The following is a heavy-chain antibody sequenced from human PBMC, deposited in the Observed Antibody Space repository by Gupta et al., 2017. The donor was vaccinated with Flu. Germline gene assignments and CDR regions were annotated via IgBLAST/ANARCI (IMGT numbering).Heavy chain of an antibody. CDR2: ISYDGVNK. J-gene: IGHJ6*02. D-gene: IGHD3-22*01. Sequence: YGFYWVSQAPGKGLEWVSVISYDGVNKNYVDSVKGRFTLFRDTSKNTVYMQMNNLKTEDTAVYYCAKDRLRRSSGYGMDVWGQGTTVAVSS. CDR3: AKDRLRRSSGYGMDV. V-gene: IGHV3-30*18. CDR1: YG.